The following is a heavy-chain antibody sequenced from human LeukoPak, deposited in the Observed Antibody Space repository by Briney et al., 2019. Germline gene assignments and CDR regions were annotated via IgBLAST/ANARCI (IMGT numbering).Heavy chain of an antibody. D-gene: IGHD7-27*01. CDR3: ARAPTGALDY. V-gene: IGHV3-66*01. J-gene: IGHJ4*02. CDR2: IYSGGST. Sequence: GGSLRLSCAASRFTVSSNYMSWVRQAPGKGLEWVSVIYSGGSTYYADSVKGRFTISRDNSKNTLYLQMNSLRAEDTAVYYCARAPTGALDYWGQGTLVTVSS. CDR1: RFTVSSNY.